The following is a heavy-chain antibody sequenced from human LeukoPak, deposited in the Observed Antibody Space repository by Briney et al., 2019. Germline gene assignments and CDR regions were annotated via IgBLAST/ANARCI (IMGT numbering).Heavy chain of an antibody. D-gene: IGHD3-10*01. V-gene: IGHV3-53*05. J-gene: IGHJ4*02. CDR2: IYSGGST. CDR3: ARDLIGRYTFDY. Sequence: PGGSLRLSCAASGFTFSSNYMSWVRQAPGKGLEWVSVIYSGGSTYYSDSAKGRFTISSDNSKNTVDLQLNSLRAEETAVYYCARDLIGRYTFDYWGQGTLVSVSS. CDR1: GFTFSSNY.